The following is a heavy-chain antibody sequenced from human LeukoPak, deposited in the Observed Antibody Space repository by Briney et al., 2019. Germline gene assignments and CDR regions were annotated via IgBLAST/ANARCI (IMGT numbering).Heavy chain of an antibody. CDR2: INPSGGST. CDR1: GYTFTSYY. Sequence: ASVKVSCKASGYTFTSYYMHWVRQAPGQGLEWMGIINPSGGSTSYAQKFQGRVTMTRDMSTSTVYMELSSLRSEDTAVYYCAKVTPRGIAAAGPFDYWGQGTLVTVSS. CDR3: AKVTPRGIAAAGPFDY. J-gene: IGHJ4*02. D-gene: IGHD6-13*01. V-gene: IGHV1-46*01.